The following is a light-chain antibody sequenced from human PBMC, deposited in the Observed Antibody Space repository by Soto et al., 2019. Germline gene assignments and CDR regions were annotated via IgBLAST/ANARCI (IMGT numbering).Light chain of an antibody. V-gene: IGKV1-5*03. CDR2: KAS. CDR1: QSISSW. CDR3: QQYNSFTWT. Sequence: DIQMTHSPSTLSASVGDRVTITCRASQSISSWLAWYQQKPGKAPKLLIYKASSLESGVPSRFSGSGSGTEFTLTISSLQPDDFATDYCQQYNSFTWTFGQGTKVEIK. J-gene: IGKJ1*01.